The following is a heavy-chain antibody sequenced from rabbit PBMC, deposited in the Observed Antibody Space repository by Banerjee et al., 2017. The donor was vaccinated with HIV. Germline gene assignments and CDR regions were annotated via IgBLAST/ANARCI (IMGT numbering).Heavy chain of an antibody. V-gene: IGHV1S45*01. D-gene: IGHD1-1*01. CDR2: IYTASGAT. CDR1: GFSLSNNYV. J-gene: IGHJ4*01. Sequence: QEQLEESGGDLVKPGASLTLTCTASGFSLSNNYVMCWVRQAPGKGLEWIACIYTASGATYYASWAKGRFTISNPSSTTVTLQMTSLTAADTATYFCARGLYTNSRSFNLWGPGTLVTVS. CDR3: ARGLYTNSRSFNL.